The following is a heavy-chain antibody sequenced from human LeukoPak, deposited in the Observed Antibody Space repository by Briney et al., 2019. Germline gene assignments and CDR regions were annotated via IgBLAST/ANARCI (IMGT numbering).Heavy chain of an antibody. Sequence: SETLSLTCTVSGGSISNYHWTWIRQAAGKGLEWIGRIYTNDDTKYNPSLKSRVTMSIDTSMNQFSLKLTSVTAADTAVYYCARHGRGVRGVIQYYFDYWGQGTLVTVSS. V-gene: IGHV4-4*07. D-gene: IGHD3-10*01. CDR3: ARHGRGVRGVIQYYFDY. CDR1: GGSISNYH. J-gene: IGHJ4*02. CDR2: IYTNDDT.